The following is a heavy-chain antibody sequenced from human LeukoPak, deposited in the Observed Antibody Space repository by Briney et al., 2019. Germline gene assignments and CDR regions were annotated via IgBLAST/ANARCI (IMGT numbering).Heavy chain of an antibody. CDR2: FDPEDGET. Sequence: GASVKVSCKVSGYTLTELSMHWVRQAPGKGLEWMGGFDPEDGETIYAQKFQGRVTMTEDTSTDTAYMELSSLRSEGTAVYYCATGLPRITMIVVVGDDAFDIWGQGTMVTVSS. V-gene: IGHV1-24*01. J-gene: IGHJ3*02. CDR1: GYTLTELS. CDR3: ATGLPRITMIVVVGDDAFDI. D-gene: IGHD3-22*01.